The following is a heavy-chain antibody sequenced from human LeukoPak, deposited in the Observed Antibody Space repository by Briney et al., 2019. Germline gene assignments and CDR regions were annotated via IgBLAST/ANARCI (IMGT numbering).Heavy chain of an antibody. Sequence: ASVKVSCKASGYTSTGYYMHWVRQAPGQGLEWMGWINPNSGGTNYAQKFQGRVTMTRDTSISTAYMELSRLRSDDTAVYYCARRGIVVVPAAIYYYYYMDVWGKGTTVTISS. J-gene: IGHJ6*03. CDR3: ARRGIVVVPAAIYYYYYMDV. V-gene: IGHV1-2*02. D-gene: IGHD2-2*01. CDR2: INPNSGGT. CDR1: GYTSTGYY.